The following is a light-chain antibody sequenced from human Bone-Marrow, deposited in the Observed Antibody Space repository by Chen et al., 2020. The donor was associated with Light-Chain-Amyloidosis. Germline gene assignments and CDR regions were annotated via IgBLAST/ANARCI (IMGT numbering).Light chain of an antibody. CDR1: DLPTKY. V-gene: IGLV3-25*03. J-gene: IGLJ2*01. Sequence: SYELTQPPSVSVSPGQTARITCSGDDLPTKYAYWYQQKPGQAPVLVIHRDTERPSGISERFSVSSSGTTATVTISGVQAEDEADYHCQSADSSGTYEVIFGGGTQLTVL. CDR3: QSADSSGTYEVI. CDR2: RDT.